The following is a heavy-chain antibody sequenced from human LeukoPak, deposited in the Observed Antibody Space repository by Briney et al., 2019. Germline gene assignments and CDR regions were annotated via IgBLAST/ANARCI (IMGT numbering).Heavy chain of an antibody. CDR1: GGSITRGGYY. CDR2: IYTTGST. CDR3: ARDGAWAFDI. D-gene: IGHD3-16*01. J-gene: IGHJ3*02. Sequence: PSQTLSLTCTVSGGSITRGGYYWSWIRQPAGKGLEWIGRIYTTGSTNYNPSLKSRVTVSLATPKNQFSLNLTSVTAADTAVYYCARDGAWAFDIWGQGTMVTVSS. V-gene: IGHV4-61*02.